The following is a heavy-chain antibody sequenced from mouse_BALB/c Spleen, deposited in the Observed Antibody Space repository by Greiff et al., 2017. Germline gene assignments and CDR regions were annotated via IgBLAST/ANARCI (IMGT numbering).Heavy chain of an antibody. CDR2: INPSNGRT. CDR1: GYTFTSYW. CDR3: ATGDYYGSRPWFAY. V-gene: IGHV1S81*02. Sequence: VQLQQPGAELVKPGASVKLSCKASGYTFTSYWMHWVKQRPGQGLEWIGEINPSNGRTNYNEKFKSKATLTVDKSSSTAYMQLSSLTSEDSAVYYCATGDYYGSRPWFAYWGQGTLVTVSA. D-gene: IGHD1-1*01. J-gene: IGHJ3*01.